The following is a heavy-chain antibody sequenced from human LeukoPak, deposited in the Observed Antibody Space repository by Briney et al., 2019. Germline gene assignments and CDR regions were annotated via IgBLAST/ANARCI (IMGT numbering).Heavy chain of an antibody. CDR2: ISGSGGST. Sequence: GGSLSLSCAASGFTFSSYALSWVRQAAGKGLEWVSSISGSGGSTYYADSVKGRFTISRDNSKNTLYLQMNSLRADDTAVYYCAKPVGNFDIWGQGTMVSVFS. CDR3: AKPVGNFDI. V-gene: IGHV3-23*01. CDR1: GFTFSSYA. D-gene: IGHD1-26*01. J-gene: IGHJ3*02.